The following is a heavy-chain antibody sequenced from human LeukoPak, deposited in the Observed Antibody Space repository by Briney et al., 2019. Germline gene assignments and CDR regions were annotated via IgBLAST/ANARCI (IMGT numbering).Heavy chain of an antibody. CDR1: GFTFSSYA. V-gene: IGHV3-23*01. CDR2: ISGSGGST. CDR3: AKEVAVTGIYYFDY. J-gene: IGHJ4*02. Sequence: GGSLRLSCAASGFTFSSYAMNWVRQAPGKGLEWVSAISGSGGSTYYADSVKGRFTISRDNSKNTPYLQMNSLRAEDTAVYYCAKEVAVTGIYYFDYWGQGTLVTVSS. D-gene: IGHD6-19*01.